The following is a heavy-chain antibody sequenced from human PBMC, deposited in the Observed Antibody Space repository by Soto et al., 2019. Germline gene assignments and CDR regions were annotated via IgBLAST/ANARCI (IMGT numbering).Heavy chain of an antibody. CDR3: ARMIPFRGFDY. V-gene: IGHV3-7*01. J-gene: IGHJ4*02. Sequence: EVQLVESGGGLVQPGGSLRLSCAASGFTFSNYWMSWVRQAPGKGLEWVANIKQDGSEIYYVDSVKGRFTISRDNAKNSLYLQMNSLRAEDTAVYYCARMIPFRGFDYWGQGTLVTVSS. D-gene: IGHD3-16*01. CDR2: IKQDGSEI. CDR1: GFTFSNYW.